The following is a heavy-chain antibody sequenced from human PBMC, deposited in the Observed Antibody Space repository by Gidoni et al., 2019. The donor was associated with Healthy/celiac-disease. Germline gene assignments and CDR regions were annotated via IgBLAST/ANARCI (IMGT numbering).Heavy chain of an antibody. J-gene: IGHJ6*03. D-gene: IGHD6-6*01. Sequence: EVQLLESGGGLVQPGGSLRLSCAASGFTFSSYAMSWVRQAQGKGLEWVSAISGSGGSTYYADSVKGRFTISRDNSKNTLYLQMNSLRAEDTAVYYCAKDLYSSSPTYYYYYMDVWGKGTTVTVSS. CDR2: ISGSGGST. CDR3: AKDLYSSSPTYYYYYMDV. CDR1: GFTFSSYA. V-gene: IGHV3-23*01.